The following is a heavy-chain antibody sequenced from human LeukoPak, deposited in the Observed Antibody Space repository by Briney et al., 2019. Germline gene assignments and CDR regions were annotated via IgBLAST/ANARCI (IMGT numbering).Heavy chain of an antibody. Sequence: PSETLSLTCTVSGGSISSYYWSWIRQPPGKGLEWIGYIYYSGSTNYNPSLKSRVTISVDTSKNQFSLKLSSVTAADTAVYYCASGLEDGYNYGAFDIWGQGTMVTVSS. CDR3: ASGLEDGYNYGAFDI. J-gene: IGHJ3*02. CDR2: IYYSGST. CDR1: GGSISSYY. D-gene: IGHD5-24*01. V-gene: IGHV4-59*01.